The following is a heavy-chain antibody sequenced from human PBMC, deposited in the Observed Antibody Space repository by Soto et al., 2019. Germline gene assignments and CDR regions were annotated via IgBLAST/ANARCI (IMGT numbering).Heavy chain of an antibody. CDR3: ARPSWTDDFWSGYLFGGSIGHGMDV. CDR2: IWYDGSNK. D-gene: IGHD3-3*01. CDR1: GFTFSSYG. Sequence: PGGSLRLSCAASGFTFSSYGMHWVRQAPGKGLEWVAVIWYDGSNKYYADSVKGRFTISRDNSKNTLYLQMNSLRAEDTAVYYCARPSWTDDFWSGYLFGGSIGHGMDVWGQGTTVTVSS. V-gene: IGHV3-33*01. J-gene: IGHJ6*02.